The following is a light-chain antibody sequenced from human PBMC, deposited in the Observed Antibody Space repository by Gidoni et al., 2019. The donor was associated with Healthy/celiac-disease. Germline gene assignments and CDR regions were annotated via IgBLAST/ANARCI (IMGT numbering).Light chain of an antibody. CDR3: QQYNNWPPLT. CDR1: QSVSSN. Sequence: EIVMTQSPATLSVSPGERATLSCRASQSVSSNLAWYQHKPGQAPRPLIYGASARATGFPARFSGSGSGTEFTLTISSLQSEDFAVYYCQQYNNWPPLTFGGGTKVEIK. CDR2: GAS. J-gene: IGKJ4*01. V-gene: IGKV3-15*01.